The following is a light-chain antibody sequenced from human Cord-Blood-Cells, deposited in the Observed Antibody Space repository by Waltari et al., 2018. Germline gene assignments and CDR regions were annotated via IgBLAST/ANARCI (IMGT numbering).Light chain of an antibody. J-gene: IGLJ3*02. V-gene: IGLV2-23*01. Sequence: QSALTQPASVSGSPGQSITISCTGTSRYVGSYNLVSWYQQHPGKAPKLTIYEGSKRPSGVSNRFSGSKSGNTASLTISGLQAEDEADYYCCSYAGSSTWVFGGGTKLTVL. CDR3: CSYAGSSTWV. CDR1: SRYVGSYNL. CDR2: EGS.